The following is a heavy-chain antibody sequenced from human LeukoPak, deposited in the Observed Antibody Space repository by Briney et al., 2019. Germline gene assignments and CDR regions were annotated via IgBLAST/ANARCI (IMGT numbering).Heavy chain of an antibody. V-gene: IGHV1-46*01. Sequence: ASVNVSCKASGYTFTSYYMHWVRQAPGQGLEWMGIINPSGGSTSYAQKFQGRVTMTRDTSTSTVYMELSSLRSEDTAVYYCARDTLYCDYYDSSGENSGSLHDWGQGTLVTVSS. J-gene: IGHJ4*02. CDR3: ARDTLYCDYYDSSGENSGSLHD. CDR1: GYTFTSYY. D-gene: IGHD3-22*01. CDR2: INPSGGST.